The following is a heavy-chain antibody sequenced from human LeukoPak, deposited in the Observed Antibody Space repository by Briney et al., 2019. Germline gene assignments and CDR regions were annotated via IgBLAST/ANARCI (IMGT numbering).Heavy chain of an antibody. J-gene: IGHJ4*02. V-gene: IGHV3-7*01. CDR2: IKQDGTEK. CDR3: AREWVSTDY. CDR1: GFTFSSYW. Sequence: TGGSLRLSCVASGFTFSSYWMSWVRQAPGKGLQWVANIKQDGTEKYYVDSAKGRFTISRDSAKNSLYLQMNSLRAEDTAVYYCAREWVSTDYWGQGTLVTVSS. D-gene: IGHD5/OR15-5a*01.